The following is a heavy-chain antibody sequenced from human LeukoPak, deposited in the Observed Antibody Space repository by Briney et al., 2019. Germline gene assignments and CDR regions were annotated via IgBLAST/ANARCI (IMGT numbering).Heavy chain of an antibody. D-gene: IGHD3-9*01. CDR2: FDPGSGEI. CDR3: ATGTHYDLLPF. V-gene: IGHV1-24*01. CDR1: GYSITELS. J-gene: IGHJ4*02. Sequence: ASVKVSCKVSGYSITELSTHWVRQAPGKGLEWMGGFDPGSGEIIYEQKFQDRVTMTEDTSTDIAYMELSSLRSEDTALYHCATGTHYDLLPFWGQGTLVTVSS.